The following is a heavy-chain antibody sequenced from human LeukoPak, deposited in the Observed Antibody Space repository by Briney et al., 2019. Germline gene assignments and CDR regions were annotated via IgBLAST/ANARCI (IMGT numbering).Heavy chain of an antibody. Sequence: GGSLRLSCAASGFTFSSYGMHWVRQAPGKGLEWVAVISYDGSNKYYADSVKGRFTISRDNSKNTLYLQMSSLRAEDTAVYYCAKAGGGSTSWTLDYWGQGTLVTVSS. J-gene: IGHJ4*02. CDR3: AKAGGGSTSWTLDY. CDR2: ISYDGSNK. V-gene: IGHV3-30*18. CDR1: GFTFSSYG. D-gene: IGHD2-2*01.